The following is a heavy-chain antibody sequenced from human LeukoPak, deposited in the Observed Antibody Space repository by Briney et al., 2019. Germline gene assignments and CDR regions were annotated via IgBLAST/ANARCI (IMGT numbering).Heavy chain of an antibody. CDR3: AKASGGYSYGYLIDY. CDR2: ISGSGGST. Sequence: GGSLRLSCAASGFTFSSYAMSWVRQAPGKGLEWVSAISGSGGSTYYADSVEGRFTISRDNSKNTLYLQMNSLRAEDTAVYYCAKASGGYSYGYLIDYWGQGTLVTVSS. V-gene: IGHV3-23*01. CDR1: GFTFSSYA. J-gene: IGHJ4*02. D-gene: IGHD5-18*01.